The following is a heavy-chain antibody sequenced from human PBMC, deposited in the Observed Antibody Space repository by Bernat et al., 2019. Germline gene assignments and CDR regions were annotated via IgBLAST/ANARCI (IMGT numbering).Heavy chain of an antibody. V-gene: IGHV3-30*01. CDR2: ISYDGSNK. J-gene: IGHJ4*02. Sequence: QVQLVESGGGVVQPGRSLRLSCAASGFTFSSYAMHGVRQAPGKGLEWVAVISYDGSNKYYADSVKGRFTISRDNSKNTLYLQMNSLRAEDTAVYYCARGGYQLHWGQGILVTVSS. CDR3: ARGGYQLH. D-gene: IGHD2-2*01. CDR1: GFTFSSYA.